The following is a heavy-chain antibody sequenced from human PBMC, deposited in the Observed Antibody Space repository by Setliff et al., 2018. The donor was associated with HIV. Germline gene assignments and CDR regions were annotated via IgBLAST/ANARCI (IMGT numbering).Heavy chain of an antibody. CDR2: INMYTANP. D-gene: IGHD3-16*02. V-gene: IGHV7-4-1*02. Sequence: GASVKVSCKASGYTFTTYAINWVRQAPGQGLEWMGWINMYTANPSYAQGFTVRFVFSLYTSVITAYLQISSLEAEDTALYYCARNRYGASFDSWGQGTLVTVSS. CDR1: GYTFTTYA. J-gene: IGHJ4*02. CDR3: ARNRYGASFDS.